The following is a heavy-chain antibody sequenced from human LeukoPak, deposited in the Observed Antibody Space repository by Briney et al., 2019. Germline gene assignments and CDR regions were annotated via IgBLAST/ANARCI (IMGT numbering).Heavy chain of an antibody. J-gene: IGHJ3*02. CDR3: ATAPFSGSYYGAFDI. Sequence: ASVKVSCKVPGYTLTELSMHWVRQAPGKGLEWMGGFDPEDGETIYAQKFQGRVTMTEDTSTDTAYMELSSLRSEDTAVYYCATAPFSGSYYGAFDIWGQGTMVTVSS. CDR1: GYTLTELS. CDR2: FDPEDGET. V-gene: IGHV1-24*01. D-gene: IGHD1-26*01.